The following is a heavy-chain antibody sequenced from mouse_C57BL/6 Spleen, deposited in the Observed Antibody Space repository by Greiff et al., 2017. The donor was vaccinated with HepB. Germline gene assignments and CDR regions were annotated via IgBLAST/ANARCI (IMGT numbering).Heavy chain of an antibody. V-gene: IGHV3-6*01. D-gene: IGHD1-1*01. J-gene: IGHJ2*01. Sequence: VQLQQSGPGLVKPSQSLSLTCSVTGYSITSGYYWNWIRQFPGNKLEWMGYISYDGSNNYNPSLKNRISITRDTSKNQFFLKLNSVTTEDTATYYCARDITTVVSFDYWGQGTTLTVSS. CDR3: ARDITTVVSFDY. CDR1: GYSITSGYY. CDR2: ISYDGSN.